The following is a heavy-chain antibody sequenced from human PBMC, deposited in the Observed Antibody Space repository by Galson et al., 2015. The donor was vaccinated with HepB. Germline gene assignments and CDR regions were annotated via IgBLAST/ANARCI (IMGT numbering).Heavy chain of an antibody. V-gene: IGHV3-7*03. CDR1: GFTFSSYW. J-gene: IGHJ5*02. Sequence: SLRLSCAASGFTFSSYWMSWVRQAPGKGLEWVANIKQDGSEKYYVDSVKRRFTISRDNAKNSLYLQMNSLRAEDTAVYYCARGGGLGYCSGGSCYDGWFDPWGQGTLVTVSS. CDR2: IKQDGSEK. CDR3: ARGGGLGYCSGGSCYDGWFDP. D-gene: IGHD2-15*01.